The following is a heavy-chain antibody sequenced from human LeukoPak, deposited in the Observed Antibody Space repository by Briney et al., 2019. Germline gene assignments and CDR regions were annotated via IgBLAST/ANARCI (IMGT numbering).Heavy chain of an antibody. D-gene: IGHD6-19*01. CDR2: ISGGGGTT. V-gene: IGHV3-23*01. Sequence: AGGSLRLSCAASGFTFTSYVVSWVRQAPGKGLEWVSSISGGGGTTYDADSVRGRLTISRDNSKNTLYLQMNSLRAEDTAVYYCAKDLTSGWGRFDYWGQGTLVTVSS. CDR3: AKDLTSGWGRFDY. J-gene: IGHJ4*02. CDR1: GFTFTSYV.